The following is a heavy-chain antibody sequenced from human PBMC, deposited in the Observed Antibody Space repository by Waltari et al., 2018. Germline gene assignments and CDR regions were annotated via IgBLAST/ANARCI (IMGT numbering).Heavy chain of an antibody. D-gene: IGHD2-2*01. CDR3: AKDVALLVVPAAHDWFDP. CDR2: ISGAGMTT. V-gene: IGHV3-23*04. CDR1: GFPFTSYA. Sequence: VQLVDSGGDMVQPGGSLSLSCAASGFPFTSYALHWFRQAPGKGLEWVSGISGAGMTTYYADSVRGRFTISRDNAKNTVYLQMDSLRVEDTAVYYCAKDVALLVVPAAHDWFDPWGQGTLVTVSS. J-gene: IGHJ5*02.